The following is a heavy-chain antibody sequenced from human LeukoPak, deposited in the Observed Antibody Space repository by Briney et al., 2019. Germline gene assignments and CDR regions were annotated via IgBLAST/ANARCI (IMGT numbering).Heavy chain of an antibody. CDR2: ISISVGSA. J-gene: IGHJ4*02. D-gene: IGHD3-22*01. Sequence: GGALRPSFGASGISISSYAMDWVRQAPGKGLEWVSGISISVGSAAYADYVKGRYTISRDNPRNMLYMETNSLRAEDTALYYCAIMHPYYDGRGYWVQWGQGTLVTVSS. V-gene: IGHV3-23*01. CDR1: GISISSYA. CDR3: AIMHPYYDGRGYWVQ.